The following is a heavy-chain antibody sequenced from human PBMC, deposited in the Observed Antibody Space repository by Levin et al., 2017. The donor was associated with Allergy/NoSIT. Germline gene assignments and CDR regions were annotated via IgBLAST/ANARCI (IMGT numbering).Heavy chain of an antibody. D-gene: IGHD2/OR15-2a*01. CDR1: GDSISNDNYY. CDR2: VYYTGSA. Sequence: SETLSLTCTVFGDSISNDNYYWAWIRQPPGKGLEWIGSVYYTGSAYYNPSLKTRLTMSVDTSKNQFSLRFNSVTAADTAIYYCAGEPNSPYYYYYGLDVWGQGTAVTVSS. CDR3: AGEPNSPYYYYYGLDV. J-gene: IGHJ6*02. V-gene: IGHV4-39*07.